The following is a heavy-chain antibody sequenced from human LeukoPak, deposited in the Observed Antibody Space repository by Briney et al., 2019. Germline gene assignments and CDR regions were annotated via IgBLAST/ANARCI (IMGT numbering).Heavy chain of an antibody. J-gene: IGHJ6*03. CDR1: GGSITSYY. D-gene: IGHD3-16*02. CDR2: IYYSGST. Sequence: SETLSLTCTVSGGSITSYYWSWIRQPPGKGLEWIGSIYYSGSTNYNPSLKSRVTISVDTSKNQFSLKLSSVTAADTAVYYCARGYYDYVWGSYPTTYYMDVWGKGTTVTISS. CDR3: ARGYYDYVWGSYPTTYYMDV. V-gene: IGHV4-59*01.